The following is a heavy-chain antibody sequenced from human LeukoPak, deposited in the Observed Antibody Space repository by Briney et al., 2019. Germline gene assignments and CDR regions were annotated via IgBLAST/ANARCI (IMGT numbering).Heavy chain of an antibody. D-gene: IGHD4-17*01. Sequence: TGGSLRLSCAASGFTFSSYEMNWVRQAPGKGLEWVSYISSSVSTIYYADSGKGRFTISRDNAKNSLYLQMNSLRAEDTAVYYCAVTTGLIDDYWGQGTLVTVSS. CDR2: ISSSVSTI. V-gene: IGHV3-48*03. CDR1: GFTFSSYE. J-gene: IGHJ4*02. CDR3: AVTTGLIDDY.